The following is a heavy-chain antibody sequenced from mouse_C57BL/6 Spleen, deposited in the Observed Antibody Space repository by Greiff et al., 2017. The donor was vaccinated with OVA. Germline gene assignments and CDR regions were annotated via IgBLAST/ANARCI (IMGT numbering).Heavy chain of an antibody. Sequence: VQLQQSVAELVRPGASVKLSCTASGFTIKNTYMHWVKQRPEQGLEWIGRIDPANGNTKYAPKFQGKATITADTSSNTAYLQLSSLTSEDTAIYYCARNYGSSRYYFDYWGQGTTLTVSS. CDR2: IDPANGNT. CDR1: GFTIKNTY. J-gene: IGHJ2*01. CDR3: ARNYGSSRYYFDY. V-gene: IGHV14-3*01. D-gene: IGHD1-1*01.